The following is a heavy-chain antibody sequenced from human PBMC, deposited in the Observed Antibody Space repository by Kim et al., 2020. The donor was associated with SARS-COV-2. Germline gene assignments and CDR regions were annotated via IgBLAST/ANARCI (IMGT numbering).Heavy chain of an antibody. J-gene: IGHJ4*02. CDR3: ARGYSSSWYYFDY. V-gene: IGHV4-61*03. Sequence: SNPSPIRRVTIAVDTSKNHFSLKLSSVTAADTAVYFCARGYSSSWYYFDYWGQGTLVTVSS. D-gene: IGHD6-13*01.